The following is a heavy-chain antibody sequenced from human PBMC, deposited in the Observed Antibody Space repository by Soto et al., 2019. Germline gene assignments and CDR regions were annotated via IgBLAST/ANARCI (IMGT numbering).Heavy chain of an antibody. D-gene: IGHD2-2*01. CDR2: IYYSGST. Sequence: QVHLQESGPGLVKPSQTLSLTCTVSGGSISNGAYYWSWIRQHPGKGLEWIGYIYYSGSTYYNPSLTTRLTISVATSKNQFSLELRSVTAADTAVYYCARTGHCVSTGCYGEFDSWGQGALVSVSS. J-gene: IGHJ4*02. CDR3: ARTGHCVSTGCYGEFDS. CDR1: GGSISNGAYY. V-gene: IGHV4-31*03.